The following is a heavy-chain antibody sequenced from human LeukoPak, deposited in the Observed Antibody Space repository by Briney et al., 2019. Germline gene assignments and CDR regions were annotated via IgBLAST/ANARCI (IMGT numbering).Heavy chain of an antibody. CDR3: ARRSARGLFDY. Sequence: PSETLSLPCTVSGGSIISSSYYWGWIRQPPGKGLEWIGSIYYSGSTYYNPSLKSRVTISVDTSKNQFSLKLSSVTAADTAVYYCARRSARGLFDYWGQGTLVTVSS. D-gene: IGHD4-17*01. CDR1: GGSIISSSYY. J-gene: IGHJ4*02. CDR2: IYYSGST. V-gene: IGHV4-39*01.